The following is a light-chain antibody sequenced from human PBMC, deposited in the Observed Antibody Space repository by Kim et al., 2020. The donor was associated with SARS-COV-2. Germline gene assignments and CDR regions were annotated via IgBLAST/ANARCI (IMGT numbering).Light chain of an antibody. V-gene: IGLV2-11*01. J-gene: IGLJ1*01. CDR2: DVS. CDR1: SGDVGGYNY. Sequence: QSALTQPRSVSGSPGQSVAISCTGTSGDVGGYNYVSWYQQHPGKAPKLMIYDVSKRPSGVPDRFSGSKSGNTASLTISGLQAEDEADYYCSSYTSSSPYVFGTGTKVTVL. CDR3: SSYTSSSPYV.